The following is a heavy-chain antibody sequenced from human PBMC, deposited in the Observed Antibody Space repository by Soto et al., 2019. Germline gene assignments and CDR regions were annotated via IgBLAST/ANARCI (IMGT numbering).Heavy chain of an antibody. CDR3: TRDIGGKGAY. CDR2: IDEYGSTI. CDR1: GFTFSSYW. D-gene: IGHD3-10*01. J-gene: IGHJ4*02. Sequence: EVQLVESGGGLVQPGGSLRLSCAASGFTFSSYWMHWVRQVPGKGLLWVSRIDEYGSTINYADSVKGRFTISRDNARNTFYLEMNSLSAEDTALYYCTRDIGGKGAYWGPGTLVTVSS. V-gene: IGHV3-74*01.